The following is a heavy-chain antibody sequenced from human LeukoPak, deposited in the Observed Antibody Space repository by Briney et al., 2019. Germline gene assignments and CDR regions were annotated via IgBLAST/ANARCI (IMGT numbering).Heavy chain of an antibody. V-gene: IGHV4-31*03. J-gene: IGHJ4*02. CDR2: IYYSGNT. CDR1: GGSISSGGYY. Sequence: SQTLSLTCTVSGGSISSGGYYWSWIRQHPGKGLEWIGYIYYSGNTYYNPSLKSRVTISVDTSKNQFSLKLSSVTAADTAVYYCAREGAYRSSSADYWGQGTLVTVSS. D-gene: IGHD6-13*01. CDR3: AREGAYRSSSADY.